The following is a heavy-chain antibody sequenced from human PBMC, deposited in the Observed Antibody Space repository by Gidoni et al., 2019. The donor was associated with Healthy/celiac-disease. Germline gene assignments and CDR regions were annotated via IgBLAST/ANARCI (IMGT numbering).Heavy chain of an antibody. D-gene: IGHD3-10*01. CDR2: ISWNSGSI. CDR1: GFTFDDYA. CDR3: AKGISGYYYYGMDV. J-gene: IGHJ6*02. Sequence: EVQLVESGGGLLQPGRSLRLSCAASGFTFDDYAMHWVRQAPGKGLEWVSGISWNSGSIGYADSVKGRFTISRDNAKNSLYLQMNSLRAEDTALYYCAKGISGYYYYGMDVWGQGTTVTVSS. V-gene: IGHV3-9*01.